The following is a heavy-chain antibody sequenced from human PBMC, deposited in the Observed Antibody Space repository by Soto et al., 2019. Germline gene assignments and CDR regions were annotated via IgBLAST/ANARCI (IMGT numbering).Heavy chain of an antibody. CDR3: ARDLTGDGYFFDY. CDR1: GFTFGSHA. Sequence: EVQLLESGGGLVQPGGSLRLSSVASGFTFGSHAMGWVRQAPGKGLDWVSAISGSGGDTFYADAVKGRFTISRDNSKNTLYLQMNSLRAEDTAVYYCARDLTGDGYFFDYWGQGTLVTVSS. V-gene: IGHV3-23*01. CDR2: ISGSGGDT. J-gene: IGHJ4*02. D-gene: IGHD3-9*01.